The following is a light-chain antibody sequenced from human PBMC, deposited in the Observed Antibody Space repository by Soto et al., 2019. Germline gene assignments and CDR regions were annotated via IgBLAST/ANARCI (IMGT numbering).Light chain of an antibody. V-gene: IGKV4-1*01. CDR1: QSLLYYSNNKNY. J-gene: IGKJ1*01. CDR2: WAS. CDR3: QQYYSTPWT. Sequence: DIVMTQSPDSLALSLGERATINCKSSQSLLYYSNNKNYFAWYQQKPGQPPKLLIYWASTRESGVPDRFSGSGSGTDVTLTITSLQAEDVAIYYCQQYYSTPWTFGQGTKVEIK.